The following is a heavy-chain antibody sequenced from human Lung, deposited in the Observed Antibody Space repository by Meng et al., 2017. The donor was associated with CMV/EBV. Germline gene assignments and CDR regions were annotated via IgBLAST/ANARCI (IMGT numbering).Heavy chain of an antibody. D-gene: IGHD3-10*01. V-gene: IGHV3-74*01. J-gene: IGHJ4*02. CDR1: GFTFSNYW. CDR2: INTDGSST. CDR3: ARDPVRGDLDY. Sequence: SCAASGFTFSNYWIHWVRQAPGKGLEWVSRINTDGSSTAYAGSVKGRFTISRDNAKNTVFLHISSVRAEDTAVFYCARDPVRGDLDYWGQGTLVTVSS.